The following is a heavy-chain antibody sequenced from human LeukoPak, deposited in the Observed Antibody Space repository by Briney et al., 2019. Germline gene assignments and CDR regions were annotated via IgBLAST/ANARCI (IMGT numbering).Heavy chain of an antibody. CDR3: ARDARGSSYMDV. CDR2: IYSSGST. V-gene: IGHV4-61*01. D-gene: IGHD3-10*01. CDR1: GGSVSSGSYY. J-gene: IGHJ6*02. Sequence: SETLSLTCTVSGGSVSSGSYYWSWIRQPPGKGLEWIGFIYSSGSTNYNPSLKSRVTISVDMSKNQFSLKVSSVTAADTAVYYCARDARGSSYMDVWGQGTTVTVSS.